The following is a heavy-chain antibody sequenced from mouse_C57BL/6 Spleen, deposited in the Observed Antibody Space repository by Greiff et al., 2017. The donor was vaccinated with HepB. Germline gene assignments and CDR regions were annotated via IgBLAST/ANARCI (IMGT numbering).Heavy chain of an antibody. CDR3: ERSDYDVDAMDY. V-gene: IGHV1-5*01. CDR2: IYPGNSDT. Sequence: EVQLQQSGTVLARPGASVKMSCKTSGYTFTSYWMHWVKQRPGQGLEWIGAIYPGNSDTSYNQKFKGKAKLTAATSASTAYMELSSLTSEDSAVYYCERSDYDVDAMDYWGQGTSVTVSS. D-gene: IGHD2-4*01. J-gene: IGHJ4*01. CDR1: GYTFTSYW.